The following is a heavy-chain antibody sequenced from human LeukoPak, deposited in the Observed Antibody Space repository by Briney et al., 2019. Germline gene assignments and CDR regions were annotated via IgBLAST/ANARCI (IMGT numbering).Heavy chain of an antibody. CDR2: IYSGGST. V-gene: IGHV3-53*04. CDR1: GFTVSSNY. D-gene: IGHD2-15*01. J-gene: IGHJ3*02. CDR3: ARVVVVLSWAFDI. Sequence: GGSLRLSCAASGFTVSSNYMSWVRQAPGKGLEWVSVIYSGGSTYYADSVKGRFTISRHNSKNTLYLQMNSLRAEDTAVYYCARVVVVLSWAFDIWSQGTMVTVSS.